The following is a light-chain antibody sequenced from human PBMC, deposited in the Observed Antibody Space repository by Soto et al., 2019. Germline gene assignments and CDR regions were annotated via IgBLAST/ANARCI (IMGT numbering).Light chain of an antibody. CDR3: HQYNSYTWT. Sequence: DLQMTQSPSTLSASVGDRVTITCRASQSISSWLAWYQQKRGKAPKLLIYKASSLESGVPSRFSGSGSGTEFTLTISSLQPDDFATYYCHQYNSYTWTFGQGTKVEI. CDR1: QSISSW. V-gene: IGKV1-5*03. J-gene: IGKJ1*01. CDR2: KAS.